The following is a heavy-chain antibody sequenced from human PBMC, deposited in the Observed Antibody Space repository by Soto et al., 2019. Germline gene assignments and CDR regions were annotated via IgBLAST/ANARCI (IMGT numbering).Heavy chain of an antibody. D-gene: IGHD3-10*01. CDR2: IYYSGST. CDR3: ARLKGDGSGYCFDY. CDR1: GGSISSSSYY. J-gene: IGHJ4*02. Sequence: SETLSLTCTVSGGSISSSSYYWGWIRQPPGKWLEWIGSIYYSGSTYYNPSLKSRVTISVDTSKNQFSLKLSSVTAADTAVYYCARLKGDGSGYCFDYWGQGTLVTVSS. V-gene: IGHV4-39*01.